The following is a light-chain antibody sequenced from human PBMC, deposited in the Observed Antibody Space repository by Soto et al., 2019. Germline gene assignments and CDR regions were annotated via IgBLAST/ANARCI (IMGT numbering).Light chain of an antibody. CDR1: QVITNY. CDR2: AAS. J-gene: IGKJ4*01. CDR3: QKYNGAPLT. Sequence: DIQITQSPSSLSASVGDRVTITCRASQVITNYLAWYQQKPGQVPKLLIYAASKLQSGVPSRFSGSGFGTDFTLTITSLQAEDVATYYCQKYNGAPLTFGGGTKVDIK. V-gene: IGKV1-27*01.